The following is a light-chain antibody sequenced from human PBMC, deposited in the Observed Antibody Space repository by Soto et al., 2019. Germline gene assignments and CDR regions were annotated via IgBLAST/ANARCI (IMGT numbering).Light chain of an antibody. CDR3: QQYCSSLWT. CDR1: QSVSSSY. V-gene: IGKV3-20*01. Sequence: EIVLTQSPGTLSLSPGERATLSCRASQSVSSSYLAWYQQKPGQAPRLLIYGASSRSTGIPDRFSGSGSGTDFTLTISRLDPEYFAVYYCQQYCSSLWTGGQGPKVEIK. CDR2: GAS. J-gene: IGKJ1*01.